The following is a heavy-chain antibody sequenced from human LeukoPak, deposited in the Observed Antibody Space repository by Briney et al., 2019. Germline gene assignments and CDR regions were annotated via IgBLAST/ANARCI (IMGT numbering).Heavy chain of an antibody. CDR1: GGSFSGYY. CDR3: ARRRGGYCSSTSCYTRSGEDY. V-gene: IGHV4-34*01. D-gene: IGHD2-2*02. J-gene: IGHJ4*02. Sequence: SETLSLTCAVYGGSFSGYYWSGIRQPPGKGLEWIGEINHSGSTNYNPSLKSRVTISVDTSKNQFSLKLSSVTAADTAVYYCARRRGGYCSSTSCYTRSGEDYWGQGTLVTVSS. CDR2: INHSGST.